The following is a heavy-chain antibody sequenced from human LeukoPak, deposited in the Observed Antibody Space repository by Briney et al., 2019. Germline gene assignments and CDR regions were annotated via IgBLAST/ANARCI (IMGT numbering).Heavy chain of an antibody. V-gene: IGHV4-34*01. Sequence: GSLRLSCAVSGFTVSSNYMSWIRQPPGKGLEWIVEINHSGSTNYNPSLKSRVTISVDTSKNQFSLKLSSVTAADTAVYYCARSPVVVPAAMRVRWFDPWGQGTLVTVSS. D-gene: IGHD2-2*01. J-gene: IGHJ5*02. CDR3: ARSPVVVPAAMRVRWFDP. CDR1: GFTVSSNY. CDR2: INHSGST.